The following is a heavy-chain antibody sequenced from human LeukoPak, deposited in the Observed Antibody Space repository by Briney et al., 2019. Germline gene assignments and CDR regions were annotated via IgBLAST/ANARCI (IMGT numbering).Heavy chain of an antibody. Sequence: SETLSLTCAVYGGSFSGYYWSWIRQPPGKVLEWIGEINHSGSTNYNPSLKSRVTISVDTSKNQFSLKLSSVTAADTAVYYCARANGYCTNGVCLMAAAVNFDYWGQGTLVTVSS. V-gene: IGHV4-34*01. CDR1: GGSFSGYY. CDR3: ARANGYCTNGVCLMAAAVNFDY. J-gene: IGHJ4*02. CDR2: INHSGST. D-gene: IGHD2-8*01.